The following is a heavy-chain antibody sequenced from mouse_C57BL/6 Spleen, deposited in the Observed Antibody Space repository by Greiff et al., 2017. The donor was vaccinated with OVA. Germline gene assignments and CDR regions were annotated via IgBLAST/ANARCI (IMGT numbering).Heavy chain of an antibody. CDR3: TITGTYFDY. V-gene: IGHV1-15*01. Sequence: QVQLQQSGAELVRPGASVTLSCKASGYTFTDYEMHWVKQTPVHGLEWIGAIDPETGGTAYNQKFKGKAILTADKSSSTAYMELRSLTSEDSAVYYCTITGTYFDYWGQGTTLTVSS. CDR2: IDPETGGT. J-gene: IGHJ2*01. D-gene: IGHD4-1*01. CDR1: GYTFTDYE.